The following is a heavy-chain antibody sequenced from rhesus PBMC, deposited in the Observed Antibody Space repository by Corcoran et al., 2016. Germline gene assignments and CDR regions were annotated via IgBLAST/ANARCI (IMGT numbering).Heavy chain of an antibody. J-gene: IGHJ4*01. CDR1: VGSISSGYYF. D-gene: IGHD3-16*01. CDR3: ARGGSYYYSY. Sequence: QVQLQESGPGLVKPSETLSLTCAVSVGSISSGYYFWSWLRHPPGKGLVWIGYITYSGSTSYNPSLKSRVTISRDTSKNQFSLKLSSVTAADTAVYYCARGGSYYYSYWGQGVLVTVSS. CDR2: ITYSGST. V-gene: IGHV4-122*02.